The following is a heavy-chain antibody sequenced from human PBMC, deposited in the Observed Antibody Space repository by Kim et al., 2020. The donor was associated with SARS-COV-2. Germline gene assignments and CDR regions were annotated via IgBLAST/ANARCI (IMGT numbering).Heavy chain of an antibody. J-gene: IGHJ6*02. D-gene: IGHD2-2*01. CDR3: AKWWEKGIVVVPAAAYYYGMDV. CDR2: ISGSGGST. V-gene: IGHV3-23*01. Sequence: GGSLRLSCAASGFTFSSYAMSWVRQAPGKGLEWVSAISGSGGSTYYADSVKGRFTISRDNSKNTLYLQMNSLRAEDTAVYYCAKWWEKGIVVVPAAAYYYGMDVWGQGTTVTVSS. CDR1: GFTFSSYA.